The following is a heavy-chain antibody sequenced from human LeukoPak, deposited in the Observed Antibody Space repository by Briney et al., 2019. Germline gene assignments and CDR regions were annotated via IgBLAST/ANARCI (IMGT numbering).Heavy chain of an antibody. J-gene: IGHJ4*02. V-gene: IGHV3-30*18. CDR2: ISYDGSNK. D-gene: IGHD4-17*01. CDR1: GFTFSSYG. Sequence: GGSLRLSCAASGFTFSSYGMHWVRQAPGKGLEWVAVISYDGSNKYYADSVKGRFTISRDNSKNTLYLQMNSLRAEDTAVYYCAKDHGVLGLRGRPIDYWGQGTLVTVSS. CDR3: AKDHGVLGLRGRPIDY.